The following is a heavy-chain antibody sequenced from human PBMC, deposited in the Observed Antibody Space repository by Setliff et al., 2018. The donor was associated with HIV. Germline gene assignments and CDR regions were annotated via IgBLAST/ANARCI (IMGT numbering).Heavy chain of an antibody. CDR1: RFNFNNYA. CDR3: AKGGGELHAFDI. CDR2: ISASGGST. J-gene: IGHJ3*02. Sequence: PGGSLRLSCAASRFNFNNYAMSWVRQAPGKGPEWVSAISASGGSTYYADSVKGRFTISRDNFKNTLYLQMNSLRAADTAVYYCAKGGGELHAFDIWGQGTMVTV. V-gene: IGHV3-23*01. D-gene: IGHD1-7*01.